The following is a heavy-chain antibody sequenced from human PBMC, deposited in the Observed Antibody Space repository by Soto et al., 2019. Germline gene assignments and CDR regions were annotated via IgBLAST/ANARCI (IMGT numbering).Heavy chain of an antibody. D-gene: IGHD6-13*01. J-gene: IGHJ6*03. Sequence: EVQLVESGGGLVQPGRSLRLSCAASGFTFDDYAMHWVRQAPGKGLEWVSGISWNSGSIGYADSVKGRFTISRDNAKNSLYLQMNSLRAEDTALYYCAKAWSAGEYYYYYMDVWGKGTTVTVSS. CDR2: ISWNSGSI. CDR1: GFTFDDYA. CDR3: AKAWSAGEYYYYYMDV. V-gene: IGHV3-9*01.